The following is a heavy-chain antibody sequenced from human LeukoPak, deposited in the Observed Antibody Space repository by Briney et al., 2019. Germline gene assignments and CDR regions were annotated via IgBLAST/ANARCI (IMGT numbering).Heavy chain of an antibody. Sequence: GGSLRLSCAASRFAFHNYAMTWIRQAPERGLEWVSSISVDGGDIKYTDSAKGRFTISRDNSKGTLYLQMNGLRVEDTAVYYCAKDRYGDYVRAFDVWGQGTTVTVSS. CDR2: ISVDGGDI. V-gene: IGHV3-23*01. J-gene: IGHJ3*01. D-gene: IGHD4-17*01. CDR3: AKDRYGDYVRAFDV. CDR1: RFAFHNYA.